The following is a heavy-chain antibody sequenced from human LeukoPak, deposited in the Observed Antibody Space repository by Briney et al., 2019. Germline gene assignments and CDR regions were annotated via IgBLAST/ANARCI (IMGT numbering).Heavy chain of an antibody. J-gene: IGHJ6*03. CDR2: MNPNSGNT. CDR1: GYTFTSYD. V-gene: IGHV1-8*03. D-gene: IGHD1-14*01. CDR3: ARANRVTRWRTKVRYYMDV. Sequence: ASVKVSCKASGYTFTSYDINRVGQATGQGVEGMGGMNPNSGNTGYTQKFQGRDTITRNTAIRTDYMEVSSLRSEDTAVYYCARANRVTRWRTKVRYYMDVWGKGTTVTVSS.